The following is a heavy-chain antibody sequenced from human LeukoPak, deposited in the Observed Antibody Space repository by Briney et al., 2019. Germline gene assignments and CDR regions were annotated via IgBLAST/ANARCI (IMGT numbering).Heavy chain of an antibody. D-gene: IGHD1-26*01. CDR2: ISSSGSGGNT. V-gene: IGHV3-23*01. J-gene: IGHJ2*01. Sequence: GRSLRLSCAASGFTFSSYAMHWARQAPGKGLEWVSGISSSGSGGNTYYADSVKGRFTISRDSSKNTLFLHMNTLRAEDTAIYYCAKDRTVGASYWYFDLWGRGTLVTVSS. CDR3: AKDRTVGASYWYFDL. CDR1: GFTFSSYA.